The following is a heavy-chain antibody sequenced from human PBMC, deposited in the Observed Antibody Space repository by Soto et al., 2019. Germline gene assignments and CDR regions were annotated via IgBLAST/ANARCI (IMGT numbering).Heavy chain of an antibody. CDR1: GYTFTSYG. CDR2: ISAYNGNT. CDR3: ARDRPYYDYVWGSYRPFDY. Sequence: GPSVKVSCKASGYTFTSYGISWVRQAPGQGLEWMGWISAYNGNTNYAQKLQGRVTMTTDTSTSTAYMELRSLRSDDTAVYYCARDRPYYDYVWGSYRPFDYWGQGTLVTVS. J-gene: IGHJ4*02. D-gene: IGHD3-16*02. V-gene: IGHV1-18*04.